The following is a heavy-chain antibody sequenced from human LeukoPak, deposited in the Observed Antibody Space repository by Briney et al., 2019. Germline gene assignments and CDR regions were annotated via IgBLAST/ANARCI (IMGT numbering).Heavy chain of an antibody. J-gene: IGHJ4*02. CDR1: GYTFSNYN. Sequence: GGSLRLSCAASGYTFSNYNMNWVRQAPGKGLEWVSYISSGGGTIYYADSVKGRFTISRDNSKNTLYLQMNSLRAEDTAVYYCVLWGYFDYWGQGTLVTVSS. CDR3: VLWGYFDY. CDR2: ISSGGGTI. D-gene: IGHD3-16*01. V-gene: IGHV3-48*01.